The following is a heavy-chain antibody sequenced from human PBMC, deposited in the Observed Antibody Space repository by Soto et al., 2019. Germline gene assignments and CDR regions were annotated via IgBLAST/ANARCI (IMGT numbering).Heavy chain of an antibody. CDR2: IDAGNGNT. D-gene: IGHD1-26*01. J-gene: IGHJ4*02. V-gene: IGHV1-3*01. CDR1: GYTFTNYA. CDR3: ARPPSDSGSYLLPAY. Sequence: QVQLVQSGAEVKEPGASVKVSCKASGYTFTNYAMHWVRQAPGQRHDWMGWIDAGNGNTKYSQKFKGRVTITRDTSASTAYMELSSLRSEDTAVYYCARPPSDSGSYLLPAYWGQGTLVTVSS.